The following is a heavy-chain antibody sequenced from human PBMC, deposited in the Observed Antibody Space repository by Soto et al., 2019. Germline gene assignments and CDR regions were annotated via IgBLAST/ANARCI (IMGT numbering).Heavy chain of an antibody. Sequence: QLQLQESGPGLVTPSETLSLTCTVSGGSVSSRSYFWAWVRQSPAKGLEWIGSINYRGTTFYIASLNTTASMSVAPAKNQSPLRLNSVTAADTAVYYCARLVACDGTGCKFDPGGQGILVTVSS. CDR2: INYRGTT. V-gene: IGHV4-39*01. J-gene: IGHJ5*02. CDR1: GGSVSSRSYF. D-gene: IGHD2-8*02. CDR3: ARLVACDGTGCKFDP.